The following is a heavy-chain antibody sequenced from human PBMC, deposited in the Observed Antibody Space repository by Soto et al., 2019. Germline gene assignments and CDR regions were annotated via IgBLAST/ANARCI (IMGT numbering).Heavy chain of an antibody. V-gene: IGHV1-69*13. CDR2: IIPIFGTA. CDR3: ARVPDIVVVPAAIPRVTWFDP. CDR1: GGTFSSYA. Sequence: SVEVSCKASGGTFSSYAISWVRQAPGQGLEWMGGIIPIFGTANYAQKFQGRVTITADESTSTAYMELSSLRSGDTAVYYCARVPDIVVVPAAIPRVTWFDPWGQGTLVTVSS. J-gene: IGHJ5*02. D-gene: IGHD2-2*01.